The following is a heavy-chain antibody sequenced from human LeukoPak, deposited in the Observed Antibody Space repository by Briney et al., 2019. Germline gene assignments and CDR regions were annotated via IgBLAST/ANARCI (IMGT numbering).Heavy chain of an antibody. CDR1: GNSISNYA. CDR2: IIPIFGTA. D-gene: IGHD3-16*01. J-gene: IGHJ6*02. V-gene: IGHV1-69*13. CDR3: TTRACHAGGCSSSFYYYYGLHF. Sequence: SVTVSCKASGNSISNYAVSWVRQAPGQGFEWMGGIIPIFGTADYAQKFQGRVTITADQSTSTTYMALSSLKSEDTATYYCTTRACHAGGCSSSFYYYYGLHFWGQGTTVSVSS.